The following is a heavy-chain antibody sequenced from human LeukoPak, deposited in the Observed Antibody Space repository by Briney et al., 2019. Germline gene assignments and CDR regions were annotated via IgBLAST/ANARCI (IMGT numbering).Heavy chain of an antibody. V-gene: IGHV4-59*02. CDR1: CGSVSGYY. D-gene: IGHD2-15*01. CDR3: ARIRRYRSGGACYVLDN. J-gene: IGHJ4*02. CDR2: VYYSGST. Sequence: KPSETLSLTCVVSCGSVSGYYWGWIRQPPGRGLEWIGYVYYSGSTNYNPSFKSRITISVDTSRNQFSLQLSSVTAADTAVYYCARIRRYRSGGACYVLDNWGQGTLVAVSS.